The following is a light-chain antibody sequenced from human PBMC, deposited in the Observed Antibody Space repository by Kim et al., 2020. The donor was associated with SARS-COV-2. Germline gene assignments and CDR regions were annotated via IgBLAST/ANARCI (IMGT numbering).Light chain of an antibody. CDR1: SLRTSY. Sequence: SSELTQDPAVSVALGQTVRITCQGDSLRTSYASWYQQKPGQAPVLVIYVNYNRPSGIPDRFSGSNSGNTASLTITGAQADDEADYFCSSRDSSGDHWVFG. CDR2: VNY. J-gene: IGLJ3*02. V-gene: IGLV3-19*01. CDR3: SSRDSSGDHWV.